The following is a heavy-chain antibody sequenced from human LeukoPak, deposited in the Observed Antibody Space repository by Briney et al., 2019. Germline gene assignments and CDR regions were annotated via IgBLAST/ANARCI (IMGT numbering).Heavy chain of an antibody. V-gene: IGHV4-30-4*01. CDR2: IYYSGST. D-gene: IGHD3-22*01. Sequence: SETLSLTCTVSGGSISSGDYYWSWLRQPPGKGLEWIGYIYYSGSTYYNPSLKSRVTISVDTSKNQFSLKLSSVTAADTAVYYCARVDYYDSSGYCDYWGQGTLVTVSS. J-gene: IGHJ4*02. CDR3: ARVDYYDSSGYCDY. CDR1: GGSISSGDYY.